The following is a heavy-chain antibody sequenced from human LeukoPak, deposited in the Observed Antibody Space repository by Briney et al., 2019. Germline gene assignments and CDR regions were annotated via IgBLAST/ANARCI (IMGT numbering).Heavy chain of an antibody. CDR2: IDGSGGST. Sequence: PGGSLRLSCAASGFTFSSYAMSWVRQAPGKGLKWVSTIDGSGGSTYYADSVKGRFTISRDSSKNTLYLQMNSLRAEDTAIYYCAKDHGDSAYYPVDYWGQGTLVTVSS. CDR3: AKDHGDSAYYPVDY. CDR1: GFTFSSYA. D-gene: IGHD3-22*01. J-gene: IGHJ4*02. V-gene: IGHV3-23*01.